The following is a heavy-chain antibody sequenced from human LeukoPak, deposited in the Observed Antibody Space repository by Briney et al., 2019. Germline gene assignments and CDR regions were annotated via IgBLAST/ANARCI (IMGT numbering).Heavy chain of an antibody. Sequence: SETLSLTCTVSGYSITSGYYWGWIRQPPGKGLEWIGSISHTGTVYHNPSLKNRLSISLDTSTNQFSLSLSSVTAADTAVYYCVRSAYGSGYYFANWYFDLWGRGTLVTVSS. CDR3: VRSAYGSGYYFANWYFDL. CDR1: GYSITSGYY. CDR2: ISHTGTV. V-gene: IGHV4-38-2*02. J-gene: IGHJ2*01. D-gene: IGHD3-22*01.